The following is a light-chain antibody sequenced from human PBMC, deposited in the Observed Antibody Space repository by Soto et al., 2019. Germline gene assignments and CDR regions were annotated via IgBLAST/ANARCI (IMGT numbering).Light chain of an antibody. CDR1: QSISSW. CDR2: DAS. J-gene: IGKJ1*01. CDR3: QQYNSYSPLT. V-gene: IGKV1-5*01. Sequence: DIQMTQSPSTLSASVGDRVTITCRASQSISSWLAWYQQKPGKAPKLLIYDASSLESGVPSRFSGSGSGTEFTLTISSLQPDDFATCYCQQYNSYSPLTFGQGTKVEIK.